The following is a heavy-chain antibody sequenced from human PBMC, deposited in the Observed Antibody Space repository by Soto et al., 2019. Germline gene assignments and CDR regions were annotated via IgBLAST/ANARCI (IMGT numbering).Heavy chain of an antibody. CDR2: ISYDGRDE. CDR1: GFTFSNYA. V-gene: IGHV3-30*04. Sequence: QVQLVESGGGVVQPGRSLRLSCTASGFTFSNYAIHWVRQAPGKGLEWVALISYDGRDEYYADSVKGRFTISRDNSKNTLYLQMNSLRAEDTGMFYCARDSRTHGYKYDYFDYWGQGTLVTVSS. J-gene: IGHJ4*02. CDR3: ARDSRTHGYKYDYFDY. D-gene: IGHD5-12*01.